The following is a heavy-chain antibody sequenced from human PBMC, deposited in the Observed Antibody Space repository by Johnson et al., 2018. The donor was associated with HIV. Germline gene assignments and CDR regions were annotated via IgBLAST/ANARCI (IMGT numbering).Heavy chain of an antibody. CDR2: ISSSGNTI. CDR3: ARDESGYDEGFDAFDI. D-gene: IGHD5-12*01. V-gene: IGHV3-11*04. CDR1: GLTFSDYY. Sequence: QLQPVQSLGGFLKPRGSLRLSSPASGLTFSDYYLSWIRQAPGKGLEWVSYISSSGNTIYYADSVKGPFTISRDNAKNSLYLQMNSLRVEDTAVYYCARDESGYDEGFDAFDIWGQGTMVTVSS. J-gene: IGHJ3*02.